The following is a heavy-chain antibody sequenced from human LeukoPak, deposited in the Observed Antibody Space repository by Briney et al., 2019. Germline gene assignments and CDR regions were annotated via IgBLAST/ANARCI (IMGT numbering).Heavy chain of an antibody. V-gene: IGHV4-30-4*08. Sequence: SQTLSLTCTVSGGSTSSGDYYCRSIRQPPGTGLEWLGYIYYSGSSYYNPSLKSRVTISVDTSKNQFSLKLSSVTAADTAVYYCAREGEVGATPFDYWGQGTLVTVSS. CDR1: GGSTSSGDYY. J-gene: IGHJ4*02. CDR2: IYYSGSS. D-gene: IGHD1-26*01. CDR3: AREGEVGATPFDY.